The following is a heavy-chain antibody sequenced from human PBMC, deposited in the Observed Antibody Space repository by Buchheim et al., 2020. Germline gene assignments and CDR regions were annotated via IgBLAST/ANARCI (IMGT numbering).Heavy chain of an antibody. V-gene: IGHV3-74*03. CDR2: INEDGSHT. J-gene: IGHJ4*02. CDR3: SKDMSGAEDS. Sequence: EVQVVESGGGLVQPGGSLRLSCAASGFTFGRYWMHWVRQAPGGALVWVSRINEDGSHTTYTDSVKGRFTISRDNAKKKQNMQMNSLTAEDTAVYYCSKDMSGAEDSWGQGTL. D-gene: IGHD2-15*01. CDR1: GFTFGRYW.